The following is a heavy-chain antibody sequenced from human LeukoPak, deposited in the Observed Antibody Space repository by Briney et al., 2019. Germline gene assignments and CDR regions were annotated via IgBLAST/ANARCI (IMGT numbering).Heavy chain of an antibody. V-gene: IGHV4-34*01. CDR2: INHSGST. J-gene: IGHJ4*02. CDR1: GGSFSGYY. CDR3: ARLRQQLGLDY. Sequence: PSETLSLTCAVYGGSFSGYYWSWTRQPPGKGLEWIGEINHSGSTNYNPSLKSRVTISVDTSKNQFSLKLSSVTAADTAVYYCARLRQQLGLDYWGQGTLVTVSS. D-gene: IGHD6-13*01.